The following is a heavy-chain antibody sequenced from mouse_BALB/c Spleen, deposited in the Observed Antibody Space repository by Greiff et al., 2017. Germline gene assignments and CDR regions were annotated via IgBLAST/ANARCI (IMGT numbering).Heavy chain of an antibody. Sequence: EVQLVESGGGLVQPGGSLKLSCAASGFTFSSYTMSWVRQTPEKRLEWVAYISNGGGSTYYPDTVKGRFTISRDNAKNTLYLQMSSLKSEDTAMYYCARQEGAWFAYWGQGTLVTVSA. V-gene: IGHV5-12-2*01. CDR2: ISNGGGST. J-gene: IGHJ3*01. CDR1: GFTFSSYT. CDR3: ARQEGAWFAY.